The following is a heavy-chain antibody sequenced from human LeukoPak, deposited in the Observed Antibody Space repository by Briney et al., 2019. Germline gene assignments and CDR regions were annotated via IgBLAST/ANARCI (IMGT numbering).Heavy chain of an antibody. J-gene: IGHJ3*02. CDR2: ISSSSSTI. D-gene: IGHD3-22*01. Sequence: GGSLRLSCAASGFSFSSYGMNWVRQAPGKGLEWVSYISSSSSTIYYADSVKGRFTISRDNAKNTLYLQMNSLRAEDTAVYYCARGKEYYDSSADAFDIWGQGTMVTVSS. V-gene: IGHV3-48*01. CDR3: ARGKEYYDSSADAFDI. CDR1: GFSFSSYG.